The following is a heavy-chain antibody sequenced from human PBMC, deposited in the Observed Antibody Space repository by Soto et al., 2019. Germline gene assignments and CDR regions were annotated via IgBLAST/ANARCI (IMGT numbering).Heavy chain of an antibody. CDR3: ARGAPYYYDSSGVDY. CDR2: IYYSGST. CDR1: GGSISSGGYY. J-gene: IGHJ4*02. V-gene: IGHV4-31*03. D-gene: IGHD3-22*01. Sequence: SETLSLTCTVSGGSISSGGYYWSWIRQHPGKGLEWIGYIYYSGSTYYNPSLKSRVTISVDTSKNQFSLKLSSVTAADTAVYYCARGAPYYYDSSGVDYWGQGTLVTVSS.